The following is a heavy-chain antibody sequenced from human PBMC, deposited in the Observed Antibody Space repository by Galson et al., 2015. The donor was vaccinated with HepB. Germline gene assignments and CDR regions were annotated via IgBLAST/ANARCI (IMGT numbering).Heavy chain of an antibody. V-gene: IGHV3-73*01. D-gene: IGHD6-13*01. J-gene: IGHJ4*02. Sequence: SLRLSCAASGFTFSGSAMHWVRQASGKGLEWVGRIRSKANSYATAYAASVKGRFTISRDDSKNTAYQQMNSLKTEDTAVYYCTRLLSIAAAGTDYWGQGTLVTVSS. CDR1: GFTFSGSA. CDR3: TRLLSIAAAGTDY. CDR2: IRSKANSYAT.